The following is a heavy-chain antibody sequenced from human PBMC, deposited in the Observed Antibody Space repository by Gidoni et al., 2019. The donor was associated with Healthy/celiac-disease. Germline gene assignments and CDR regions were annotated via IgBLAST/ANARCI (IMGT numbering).Heavy chain of an antibody. Sequence: EVQLLESGGGLVQVGGPLTPSCAASGFTFSSYWMSWVRQAPGKGLEWVANIKQDGSEKYYVDSVKGRFTISRDNAKNSLYLQMNSLRAEDTAVYYCARERAGGSGGFDYWGQGTLVTVSS. J-gene: IGHJ4*02. CDR2: IKQDGSEK. D-gene: IGHD2-15*01. CDR1: GFTFSSYW. V-gene: IGHV3-7*01. CDR3: ARERAGGSGGFDY.